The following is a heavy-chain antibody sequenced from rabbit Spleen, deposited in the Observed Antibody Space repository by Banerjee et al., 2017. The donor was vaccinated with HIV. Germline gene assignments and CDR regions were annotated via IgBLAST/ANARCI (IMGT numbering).Heavy chain of an antibody. Sequence: QSLEESGGGLVKPGASLTLTCKASGFSFNSGYDMCWVRQAPGKGLEWVACAYAGNSDSTAYASWAKGRFTISKISSTTVTLQMTSLTAADTATYFCARDLDGVIGWNFGWWGPGTLVTVS. D-gene: IGHD1-1*01. CDR3: ARDLDGVIGWNFGW. CDR2: AYAGNSDST. V-gene: IGHV1S40*01. CDR1: GFSFNSGYD. J-gene: IGHJ4*01.